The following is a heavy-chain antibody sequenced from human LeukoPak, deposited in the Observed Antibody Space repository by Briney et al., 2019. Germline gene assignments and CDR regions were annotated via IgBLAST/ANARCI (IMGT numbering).Heavy chain of an antibody. D-gene: IGHD4-17*01. CDR2: IYLDDSRT. CDR1: GYRFTKSW. J-gene: IGHJ4*02. V-gene: IGHV5-51*01. CDR3: ARPSYGASDY. Sequence: GESLKISCKGSGYRFTKSWIGWVRQMPGKGLEWLGIIYLDDSRTRYSPSFQGQVTISVDKSITTAYLQWTSLKASDTAMYYCARPSYGASDYWGQGTLVTVSS.